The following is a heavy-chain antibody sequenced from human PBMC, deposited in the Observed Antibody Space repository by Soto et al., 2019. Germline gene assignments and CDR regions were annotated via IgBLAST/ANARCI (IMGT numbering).Heavy chain of an antibody. D-gene: IGHD1-26*01. CDR1: GGSFSSNNW. CDR3: AREGTTYSGSVNDAFDV. Sequence: SETLSLTCAVYGGSFSSNNWWSWVRQSPGKGLEWIGEIFHGGSTNYNPSLKSRVTMSVDNSKNQFSLRLTSVTAADTAVYYFAREGTTYSGSVNDAFDVWGQGTMVTVSS. J-gene: IGHJ3*01. V-gene: IGHV4-4*02. CDR2: IFHGGST.